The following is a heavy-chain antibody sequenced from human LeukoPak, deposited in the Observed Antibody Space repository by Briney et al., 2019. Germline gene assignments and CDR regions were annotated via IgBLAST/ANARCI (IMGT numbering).Heavy chain of an antibody. Sequence: GGSLRLSCAASGFTLGGYWMSWVRQAPGKGLEWVSAVIVSGGSTYYADSVKGRFTISRDNSKNTLYLQMNSLRAEDTAVYYCAKGGSFDYWGQGTLVTVSS. D-gene: IGHD3-10*01. CDR3: AKGGSFDY. V-gene: IGHV3-23*01. CDR1: GFTLGGYW. CDR2: VIVSGGST. J-gene: IGHJ4*02.